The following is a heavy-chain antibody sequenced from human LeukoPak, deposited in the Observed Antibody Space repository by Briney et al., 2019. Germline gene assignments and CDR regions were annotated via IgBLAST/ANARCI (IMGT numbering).Heavy chain of an antibody. Sequence: PGGPLRLSCAASGFTFSSYGMHWLRQAPGKGLEWVAFIRYDGSNKYYADSVKGRFTISRDNSKNTLYLQMNSLRAEDTAVYYCAKDYRDYGDLDYWGQGTLVTVSS. V-gene: IGHV3-30*02. D-gene: IGHD4-17*01. CDR2: IRYDGSNK. CDR3: AKDYRDYGDLDY. J-gene: IGHJ4*02. CDR1: GFTFSSYG.